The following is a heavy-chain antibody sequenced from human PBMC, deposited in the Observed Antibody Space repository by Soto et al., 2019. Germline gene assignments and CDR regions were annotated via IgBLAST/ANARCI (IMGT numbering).Heavy chain of an antibody. J-gene: IGHJ1*01. CDR1: GFTFTTYL. CDR3: VRGGHGWGRYLGSA. CDR2: IRQAGGAK. Sequence: PGGSRRLSCGASGFTFTTYLMSWVLQAPGKGLKWVANIRQAGGAKYYVDSVKGRFTISRDNAKNSVYLQMDSLRVEDTDVYSCVRGGHGWGRYLGSAWGQGSLVTF. D-gene: IGHD3-16*02. V-gene: IGHV3-7*03.